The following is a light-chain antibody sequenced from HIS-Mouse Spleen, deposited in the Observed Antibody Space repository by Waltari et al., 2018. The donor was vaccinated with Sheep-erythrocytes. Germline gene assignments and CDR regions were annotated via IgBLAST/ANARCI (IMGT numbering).Light chain of an antibody. J-gene: IGLJ3*02. Sequence: APVSGPPGQSITISCTGTSSDVGGYNYVSWYQQHPGKAPKLMIYDVSNRPSGVSNRFSGSKSGNTASLTISGLQAEDEADYYCSSYTSSSTWVFGGGTKLTVL. V-gene: IGLV2-14*03. CDR1: SSDVGGYNY. CDR3: SSYTSSSTWV. CDR2: DVS.